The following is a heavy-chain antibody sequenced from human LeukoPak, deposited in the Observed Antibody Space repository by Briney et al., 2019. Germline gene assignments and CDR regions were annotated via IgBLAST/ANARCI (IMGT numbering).Heavy chain of an antibody. CDR3: ARVTGLSGQVDY. J-gene: IGHJ4*02. CDR2: IYPGDSDT. D-gene: IGHD5/OR15-5a*01. V-gene: IGHV5-51*01. Sequence: GESLKISCKGSGNSFTNYWIAWVRQMPGKGLEWMGIIYPGDSDTRYSPSFQDQVTISADKSISTAYLQWSSLKASDTAMYYYARVTGLSGQVDYWGQGTLATVSS. CDR1: GNSFTNYW.